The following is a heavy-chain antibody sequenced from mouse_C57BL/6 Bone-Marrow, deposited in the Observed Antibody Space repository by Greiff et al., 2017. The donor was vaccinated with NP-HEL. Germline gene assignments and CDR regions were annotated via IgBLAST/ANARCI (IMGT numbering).Heavy chain of an antibody. CDR1: GYTFKSYN. V-gene: IGHV1-12*01. CDR2: IYPGNGYT. CDR3: ARGGWLLPFWYFEV. D-gene: IGHD2-3*01. Sequence: QVQLKQSGAELVRPGASVKMSCTASGYTFKSYNMHWVKQTPKQGLAWIGAIYPGNGYTSYNSKFKGKATMTVDKSSSTAYMQLSSLTSEDSAVYFCARGGWLLPFWYFEVWGTGTTVTVSS. J-gene: IGHJ1*03.